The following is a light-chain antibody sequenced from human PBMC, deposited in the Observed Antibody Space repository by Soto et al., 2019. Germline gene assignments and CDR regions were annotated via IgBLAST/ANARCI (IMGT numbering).Light chain of an antibody. CDR3: QQYGSSPWT. Sequence: EIVLTQSPGTLSLSPGERATLSCKASQGVGSNYLAWYQQKPGQAPRPLIYGASSRATGIPDRFSGSGSGADFTLTISRLEAEDCAVYYWQQYGSSPWTFGQGTTVEIK. CDR1: QGVGSNY. J-gene: IGKJ1*01. CDR2: GAS. V-gene: IGKV3-20*01.